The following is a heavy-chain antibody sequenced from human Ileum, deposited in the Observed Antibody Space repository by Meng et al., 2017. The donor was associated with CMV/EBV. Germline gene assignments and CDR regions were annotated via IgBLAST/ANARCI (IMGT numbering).Heavy chain of an antibody. D-gene: IGHD6-6*01. Sequence: SAKVSCKASGGTFSSYAISWVRQAPGQGLEWMGGIIPIFGTANYAQKFQGRVTITTDESTSTAYMELSSLRSEDTAVYYCARAPKYSSSYYYYGMDVWGQGTTVTVSS. V-gene: IGHV1-69*05. CDR2: IIPIFGTA. J-gene: IGHJ6*02. CDR3: ARAPKYSSSYYYYGMDV. CDR1: GGTFSSYA.